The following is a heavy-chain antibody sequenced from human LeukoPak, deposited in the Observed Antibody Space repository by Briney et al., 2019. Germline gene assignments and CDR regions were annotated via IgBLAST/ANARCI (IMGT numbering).Heavy chain of an antibody. D-gene: IGHD6-6*01. V-gene: IGHV1-2*02. CDR3: ARGDLVRHYYYMDV. J-gene: IGHJ6*03. CDR1: GYTFTGYY. Sequence: ASVKVSCKASGYTFTGYYVHWVRQAPGQGLEWIGWINPNSGDTNYAQKFQGRVTMTRDTSISTAYMELSGLRSDDTAVYYCARGDLVRHYYYMDVWGKGTTVTVSS. CDR2: INPNSGDT.